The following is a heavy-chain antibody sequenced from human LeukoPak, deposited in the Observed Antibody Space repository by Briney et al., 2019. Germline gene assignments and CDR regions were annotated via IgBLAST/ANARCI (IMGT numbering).Heavy chain of an antibody. CDR2: INHSGST. CDR3: ARALGYSYAPYYYYYYMDV. V-gene: IGHV4-34*01. Sequence: SETLSLTCAVYGGSFSGYYWSWIRQPPGKGLEWIGEINHSGSTNYNPSLKSRVTISVDTSKNQFSLKLSSVTAADTAVYYCARALGYSYAPYYYYYYMDVWGKGTTVTVSS. D-gene: IGHD5-18*01. J-gene: IGHJ6*03. CDR1: GGSFSGYY.